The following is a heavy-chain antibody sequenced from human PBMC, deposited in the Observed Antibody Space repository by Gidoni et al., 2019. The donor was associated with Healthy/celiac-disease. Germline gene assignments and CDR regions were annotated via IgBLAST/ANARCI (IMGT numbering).Heavy chain of an antibody. J-gene: IGHJ4*02. CDR1: GGSFSGYY. CDR2: INHSGST. CDR3: ASWRVRLWFGELLRGYFDY. Sequence: QVQLQQWGAGLLKPSETLSLTCAVYGGSFSGYYWSWIRQPPGKGLEWIGEINHSGSTNYNPSLKSRVTISVDTSKNQFSLKLSSVTAADTAVYYCASWRVRLWFGELLRGYFDYWGQGTLVTVSS. V-gene: IGHV4-34*01. D-gene: IGHD3-10*01.